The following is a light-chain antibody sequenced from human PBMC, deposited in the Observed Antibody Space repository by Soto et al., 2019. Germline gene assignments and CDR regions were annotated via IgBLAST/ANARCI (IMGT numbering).Light chain of an antibody. Sequence: EIVLTQSPATLSLSPGERATLSCRASQSVSSYLAWYQQKPGQAPRLLIYDASIRATDIPGRFSGSGSGTDFTLTISSLEPEDVAVYYRQQRGNWPPWTFGQGTKVEIK. J-gene: IGKJ1*01. V-gene: IGKV3-11*01. CDR1: QSVSSY. CDR3: QQRGNWPPWT. CDR2: DAS.